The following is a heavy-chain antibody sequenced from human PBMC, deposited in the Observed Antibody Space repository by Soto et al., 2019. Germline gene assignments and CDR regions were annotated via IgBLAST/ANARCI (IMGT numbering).Heavy chain of an antibody. CDR3: AREVVDYYDSSGSTRPTYYFDY. CDR2: IYYSGST. D-gene: IGHD3-22*01. V-gene: IGHV4-31*03. J-gene: IGHJ4*02. CDR1: GGSISSGGYY. Sequence: SETLSLTCTVSGGSISSGGYYWSWIRQHPGKGLEWIGYIYYSGSTYYNPSLKSRVTIPVDTSKNQFSLKLSSVTAADTAVYYCAREVVDYYDSSGSTRPTYYFDYWGQGTLVTVSS.